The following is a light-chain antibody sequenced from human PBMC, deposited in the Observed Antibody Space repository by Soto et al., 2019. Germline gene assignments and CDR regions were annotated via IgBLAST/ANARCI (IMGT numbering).Light chain of an antibody. CDR1: SSDVGGYNY. CDR2: EVS. V-gene: IGLV2-14*01. J-gene: IGLJ2*01. Sequence: QSVLTQPASVSGSPGQSIPISCTGTSSDVGGYNYVSWYQQHPGKAPKLMIYEVSNRPSGVSNRFSGSKSGNTASLTISGLQAEDEADYYCSSYTSSSTLVVFGGGTKVTVL. CDR3: SSYTSSSTLVV.